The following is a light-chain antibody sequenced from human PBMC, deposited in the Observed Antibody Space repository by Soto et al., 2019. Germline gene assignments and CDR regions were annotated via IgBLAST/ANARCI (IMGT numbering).Light chain of an antibody. V-gene: IGKV1-39*01. Sequence: DIQMTQSPSSLSASVEDRVIITCRASQSISNHLNWYQQKPGKAPKLLIFAASSLQSGVPSRFIGGRSGQDVTLTISSLQPEDFATYYCQQSYSSPPTFGQGTKVEIK. CDR1: QSISNH. J-gene: IGKJ1*01. CDR3: QQSYSSPPT. CDR2: AAS.